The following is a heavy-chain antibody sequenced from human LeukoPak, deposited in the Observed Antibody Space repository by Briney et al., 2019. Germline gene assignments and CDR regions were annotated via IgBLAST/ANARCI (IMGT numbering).Heavy chain of an antibody. CDR2: IYYSGST. D-gene: IGHD3-3*01. CDR1: GGSISSYY. Sequence: SETLSLTCTVSGGSISSYYWSWIRQPPGKGLEWIGYIYYSGSTNYNPSLKSRVTISVDTSKNQFSLKLSSVTAADTAVYYCASHGGRFLDEPHFDYWGQGTLVTVSS. V-gene: IGHV4-59*01. J-gene: IGHJ4*02. CDR3: ASHGGRFLDEPHFDY.